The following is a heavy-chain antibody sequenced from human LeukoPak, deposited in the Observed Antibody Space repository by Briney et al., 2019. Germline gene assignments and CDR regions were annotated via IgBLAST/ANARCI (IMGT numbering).Heavy chain of an antibody. D-gene: IGHD2-2*01. Sequence: GASVKVSCKASGYTFSDYNINWVRQATGQGLEWTGWMNPNSGNTGYAPKFQGRVTMTRNTSVSTAYMELSSLRSEDTAVYYCARAALRYCSSTSCYLGYWGQGTLVTVSS. J-gene: IGHJ4*02. CDR1: GYTFSDYN. CDR2: MNPNSGNT. V-gene: IGHV1-8*01. CDR3: ARAALRYCSSTSCYLGY.